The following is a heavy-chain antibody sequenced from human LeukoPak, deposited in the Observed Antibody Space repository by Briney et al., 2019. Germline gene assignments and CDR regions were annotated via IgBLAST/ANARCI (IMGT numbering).Heavy chain of an antibody. V-gene: IGHV3-48*03. J-gene: IGHJ4*02. Sequence: GGSLRLSCEASGFIFSSYEMNWVRQAPGKGLEWVSFISSSGRTMYYADSMKGRFTVSRDNAKNSVYLQMNSLRAEDTAVYYCASQASARFDYWGQGTLVTVSS. CDR1: GFIFSSYE. CDR3: ASQASARFDY. D-gene: IGHD6-25*01. CDR2: ISSSGRTM.